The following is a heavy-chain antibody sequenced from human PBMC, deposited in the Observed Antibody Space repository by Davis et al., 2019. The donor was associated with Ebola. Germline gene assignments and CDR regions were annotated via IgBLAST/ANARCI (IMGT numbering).Heavy chain of an antibody. V-gene: IGHV1-3*01. D-gene: IGHD6-13*01. CDR2: INAGNGNT. J-gene: IGHJ5*02. Sequence: AASVTVSCKASGYTFTSYAMHWVRQAPGQRLEWMGWINAGNGNTKYSQKFQGRVTITRDTSASTAYMELSSLRSEDTAVYYCARDSSSWYENWFDPWGQGTLVTVSS. CDR3: ARDSSSWYENWFDP. CDR1: GYTFTSYA.